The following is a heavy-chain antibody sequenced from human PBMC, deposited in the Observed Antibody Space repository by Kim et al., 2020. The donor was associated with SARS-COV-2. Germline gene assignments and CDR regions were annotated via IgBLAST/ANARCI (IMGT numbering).Heavy chain of an antibody. V-gene: IGHV4-34*01. CDR1: GGSFSGYY. CDR3: ARGRYCSSTSCYTTNLAHFDY. CDR2: INHSGST. Sequence: SETLSLTCAVYGGSFSGYYWSWIRQPPGKGLEWIGEINHSGSTNYNPSLKSRVTISVDTSKNQFSLKLSSVTAADTAVYYCARGRYCSSTSCYTTNLAHFDYWGQGTLVTVSS. D-gene: IGHD2-2*02. J-gene: IGHJ4*02.